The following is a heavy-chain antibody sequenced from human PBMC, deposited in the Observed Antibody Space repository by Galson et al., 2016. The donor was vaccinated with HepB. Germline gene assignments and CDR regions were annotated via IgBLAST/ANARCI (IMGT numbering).Heavy chain of an antibody. Sequence: SLRLSCAASGFTFSSYAMSWVRQAPGKGLEWVSTVSGSGGSSYYTDSVKSRFTISRDNSKNTLYLQMHSLRAEDTAVYFCARETDYNVHSFDYWGQGTLVTVSS. D-gene: IGHD3-10*01. CDR3: ARETDYNVHSFDY. J-gene: IGHJ4*02. CDR1: GFTFSSYA. CDR2: VSGSGGSS. V-gene: IGHV3-23*01.